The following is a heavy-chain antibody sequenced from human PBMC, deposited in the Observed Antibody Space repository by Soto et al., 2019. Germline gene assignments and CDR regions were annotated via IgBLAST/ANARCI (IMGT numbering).Heavy chain of an antibody. Sequence: SETLSLTCTVSGGSISSSSYYWGWIRQPPGKGLEWIGSIYYSGSTYYNPSLKSRVTISVDTSKNQFSLKLSSVTAADTAVYYCARHRPLKGAVAGIYYFDYWGQGTLVTVSS. V-gene: IGHV4-39*01. CDR3: ARHRPLKGAVAGIYYFDY. J-gene: IGHJ4*02. CDR1: GGSISSSSYY. D-gene: IGHD6-19*01. CDR2: IYYSGST.